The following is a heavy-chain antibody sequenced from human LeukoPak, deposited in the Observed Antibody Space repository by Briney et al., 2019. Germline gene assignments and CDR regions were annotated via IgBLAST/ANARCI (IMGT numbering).Heavy chain of an antibody. CDR2: IYHGGST. CDR1: GGSISSGGYS. Sequence: SQTLSLTCAVSGGSISSGGYSWSWIRQPPGKGLEWIGYIYHGGSTYYNPSLKSRVTISVDRSKNQFSLKLSSVTAADTAVYYCARLSGLLAFDYWGQGTLVTVSS. D-gene: IGHD2-15*01. CDR3: ARLSGLLAFDY. V-gene: IGHV4-30-2*01. J-gene: IGHJ4*02.